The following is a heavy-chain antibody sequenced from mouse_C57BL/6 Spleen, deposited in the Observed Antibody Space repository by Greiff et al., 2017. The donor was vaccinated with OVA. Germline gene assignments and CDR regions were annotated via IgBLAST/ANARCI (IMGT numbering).Heavy chain of an antibody. CDR1: GFTFSDYG. D-gene: IGHD4-1*02. CDR2: ISSGSSTI. CDR3: ATPTGTLSAWFAY. V-gene: IGHV5-17*01. J-gene: IGHJ3*01. Sequence: EVQRVESGGGLVKPGGSLKLSCAASGFTFSDYGMHWVRQAPEKGLEWVAYISSGSSTIYYADTVKGRFTISRDNAKNTLFLQMTSLRSEDTAMYYCATPTGTLSAWFAYWGQGTLVTVSA.